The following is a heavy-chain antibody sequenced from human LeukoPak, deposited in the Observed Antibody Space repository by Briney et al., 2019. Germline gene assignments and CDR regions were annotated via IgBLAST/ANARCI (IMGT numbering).Heavy chain of an antibody. CDR1: GGSISSYY. V-gene: IGHV4-4*07. Sequence: PSETLSLTCTVSGGSISSYYWGWIRQPAGKGLEWIGRIYTSGSTNYNPSLKSRVTMSVDTSKNQFSLKLSSVTAADTAVYYCARGARMITFGGVIVFDAFDIWGQGTMVTVSS. CDR3: ARGARMITFGGVIVFDAFDI. D-gene: IGHD3-16*02. CDR2: IYTSGST. J-gene: IGHJ3*02.